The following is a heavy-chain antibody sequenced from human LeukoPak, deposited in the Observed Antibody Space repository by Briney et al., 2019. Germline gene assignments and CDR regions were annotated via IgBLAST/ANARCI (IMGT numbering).Heavy chain of an antibody. D-gene: IGHD1-26*01. Sequence: GASVKVSCKASGYTFTGYYMHWVRQAPGQGLEWMGWINPNSGGTNYAQKFQGRATMTRDTSISTAYMELSRLRSDDTAVYYCARGEWELLRAFDIWGQGTMVTVSS. CDR1: GYTFTGYY. CDR2: INPNSGGT. J-gene: IGHJ3*02. CDR3: ARGEWELLRAFDI. V-gene: IGHV1-2*02.